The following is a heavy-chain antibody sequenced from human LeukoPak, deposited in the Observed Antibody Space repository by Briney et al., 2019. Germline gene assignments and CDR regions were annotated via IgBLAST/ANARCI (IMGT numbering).Heavy chain of an antibody. CDR1: GGSISSYY. V-gene: IGHV4-4*07. J-gene: IGHJ4*02. Sequence: SETLSLTCTVSGGSISSYYWSWIRQPAGKGLEWIGRIYTSGSTNYNPSLKSRVTMSVDTSKNQFSLKLSSVTAADTAVYYCARDTLYNWNYDYFDYWGQGTLVTVSS. CDR2: IYTSGST. CDR3: ARDTLYNWNYDYFDY. D-gene: IGHD1-7*01.